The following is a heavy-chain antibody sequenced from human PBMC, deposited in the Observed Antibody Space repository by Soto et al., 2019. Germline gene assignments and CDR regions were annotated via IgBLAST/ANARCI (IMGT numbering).Heavy chain of an antibody. CDR2: ISGSDGKT. CDR3: ARWSFLDY. J-gene: IGHJ4*02. D-gene: IGHD1-26*01. CDR1: GFSFTSYA. Sequence: PXGSLILSCSASGFSFTSYALSWVRQAPGKGLEWVSTISGSDGKTYYADSVKGRFSISRDTSKTTLYLQMNSLRVEDTAVYYCARWSFLDYWGQGTRVTVSS. V-gene: IGHV3-23*01.